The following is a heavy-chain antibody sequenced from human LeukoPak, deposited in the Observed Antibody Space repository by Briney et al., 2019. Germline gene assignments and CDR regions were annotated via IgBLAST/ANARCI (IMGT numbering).Heavy chain of an antibody. CDR3: AGSTRGLLWFGELQDAFDI. J-gene: IGHJ3*02. V-gene: IGHV3-48*01. CDR2: ISSSSSTI. D-gene: IGHD3-10*01. Sequence: PGGFLRLSCAASGFTFSSYSMNWVRQAPGKGLEWVSYISSSSSTIYYADSVKGRFTISRDNAKNSLYLQMNSLRAEDTAVYYCAGSTRGLLWFGELQDAFDIWGQGTMVTVSS. CDR1: GFTFSSYS.